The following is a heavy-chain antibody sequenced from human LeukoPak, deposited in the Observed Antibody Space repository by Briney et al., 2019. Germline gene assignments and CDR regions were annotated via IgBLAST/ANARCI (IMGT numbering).Heavy chain of an antibody. Sequence: SETLSLTCTVSGGSISSYYWGWIRQPPGKGLEWIGSIYHSGSTYYNPSLKSRVTISVDTSKNQFSLKLSSVTAADTAVYYCARGQYDILTGYYNYWYFDLWGRGTLVTVSS. CDR1: GGSISSYY. CDR3: ARGQYDILTGYYNYWYFDL. D-gene: IGHD3-9*01. V-gene: IGHV4-38-2*02. J-gene: IGHJ2*01. CDR2: IYHSGST.